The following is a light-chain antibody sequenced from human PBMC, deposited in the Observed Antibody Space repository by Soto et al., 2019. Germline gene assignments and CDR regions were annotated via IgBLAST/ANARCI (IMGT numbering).Light chain of an antibody. J-gene: IGKJ3*01. CDR3: KQYGSSPRVT. CDR1: QSIISY. Sequence: IQMSQSPSSVSASVGDRVTITCWASQSIISYLNWYQQKPGKAPKLLIYAASSLQSGVPSRFSGSGSGTDFTLTISRLEPEDFAVYYCKQYGSSPRVTFGPGTKVDNK. V-gene: IGKV1-39*01. CDR2: AAS.